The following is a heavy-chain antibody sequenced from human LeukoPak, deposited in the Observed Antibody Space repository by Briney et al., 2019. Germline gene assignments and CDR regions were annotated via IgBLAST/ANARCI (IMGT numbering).Heavy chain of an antibody. Sequence: GGSLRLSCAASGFTFCSYSMNWVRQAPGKGLEWVSSISSSSSYIYYADSVKGRFTISRDNAKNSLYLQMNSLRAEDTAVYYCAGGTTWIQLWSFDYWGQGTLVTVSS. D-gene: IGHD5-18*01. CDR2: ISSSSSYI. V-gene: IGHV3-21*01. J-gene: IGHJ4*02. CDR1: GFTFCSYS. CDR3: AGGTTWIQLWSFDY.